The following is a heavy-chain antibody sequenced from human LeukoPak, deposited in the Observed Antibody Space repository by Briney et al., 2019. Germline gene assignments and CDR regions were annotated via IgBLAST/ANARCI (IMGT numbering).Heavy chain of an antibody. J-gene: IGHJ4*02. CDR3: ARSSIIAAAGPYYFDY. V-gene: IGHV1-69*06. D-gene: IGHD6-13*01. CDR2: IIPIFGTA. Sequence: SVKVSCKASGGTFSSYAISWVRQAPGQGLEWMGGIIPIFGTANYAQKFQGRVTITADKSTSTAYMELSSLKSEDTAVYYCARSSIIAAAGPYYFDYWGQGTLVTVSS. CDR1: GGTFSSYA.